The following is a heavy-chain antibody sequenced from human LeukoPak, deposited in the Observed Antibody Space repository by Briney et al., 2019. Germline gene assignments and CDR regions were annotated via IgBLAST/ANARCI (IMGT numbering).Heavy chain of an antibody. J-gene: IGHJ3*02. CDR2: IDWDDDK. D-gene: IGHD5/OR15-5a*01. Sequence: ESGPALVKPTQTHTLTCTFSGFSLSTSGMRVSWIRQPPGKALEWLARIDWDDDKFYSTSLKTRLTISKDTSKNQVVLTMTNMDPVDTATYYCARRFYDGAFDIWGQGTMVTVSS. V-gene: IGHV2-70*04. CDR3: ARRFYDGAFDI. CDR1: GFSLSTSGMR.